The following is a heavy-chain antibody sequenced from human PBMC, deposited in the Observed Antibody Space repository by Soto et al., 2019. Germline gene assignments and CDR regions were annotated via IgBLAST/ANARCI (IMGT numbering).Heavy chain of an antibody. J-gene: IGHJ4*02. V-gene: IGHV4-34*02. CDR3: ARYGSGWYIFFDY. D-gene: IGHD6-19*01. CDR1: GGSFSGYY. CDR2: INHSGNT. Sequence: QVQIQQWGAGLLKPSETLSLTCAVYGGSFSGYYWSWIRQPPGKGLEWIGEINHSGNTNYNPSLKRRVTISVDTSNTQLSLKLSSVTAADTAVYYCARYGSGWYIFFDYWGQGTLVTVSS.